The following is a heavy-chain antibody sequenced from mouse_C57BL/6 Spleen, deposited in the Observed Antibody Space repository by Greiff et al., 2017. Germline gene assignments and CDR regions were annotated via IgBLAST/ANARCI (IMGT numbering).Heavy chain of an antibody. V-gene: IGHV1-5*01. Sequence: EVQLQQSGTVLARPGASVKMSCKTSGYTFTSYWMHWVKQRPGQGLEWIGAIYPGNSDTSYNQKFKGKAKLTAVTSASTAYMELSSLTNEDSAVYYCTRVDGYPGAMDYWGQGTSVTVSS. J-gene: IGHJ4*01. CDR2: IYPGNSDT. CDR3: TRVDGYPGAMDY. D-gene: IGHD2-3*01. CDR1: GYTFTSYW.